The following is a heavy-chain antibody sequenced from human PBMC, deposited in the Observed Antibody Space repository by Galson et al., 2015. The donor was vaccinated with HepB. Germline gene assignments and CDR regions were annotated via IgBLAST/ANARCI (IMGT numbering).Heavy chain of an antibody. D-gene: IGHD1-26*01. CDR1: GFSFSDHY. V-gene: IGHV3-72*01. CDR3: VRNIGGATYYWYYDF. CDR2: SRSKPHSYTT. J-gene: IGHJ2*01. Sequence: SLRLSCAASGFSFSDHYMDWVRQAPGKGLEWVGRSRSKPHSYTTEYAASVKGRFTISRDVSMNSLYLQMNGLKTEDTAVYHCVRNIGGATYYWYYDFWGRGTLVTVSS.